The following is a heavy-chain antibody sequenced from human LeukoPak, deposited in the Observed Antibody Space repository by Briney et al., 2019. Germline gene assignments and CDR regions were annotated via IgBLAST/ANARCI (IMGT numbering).Heavy chain of an antibody. J-gene: IGHJ4*02. CDR3: ARGVYIAAAQYGY. V-gene: IGHV4-59*01. CDR1: GGSISNYY. CDR2: IYYSGTT. D-gene: IGHD6-13*01. Sequence: SETLSLTCTVSGGSISNYYWSWIRQPPGKGLEWIGYIYYSGTTNYNPSLKSRVTISVDTSKNQFSLKLNSVTAADTAVYYCARGVYIAAAQYGYWGQGTLVIVSS.